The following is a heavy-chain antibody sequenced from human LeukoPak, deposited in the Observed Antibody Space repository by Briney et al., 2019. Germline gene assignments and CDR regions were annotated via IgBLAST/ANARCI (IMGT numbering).Heavy chain of an antibody. V-gene: IGHV1-2*02. D-gene: IGHD3-10*01. CDR3: ARASSITMVRGVMSWFDP. CDR1: GYTFTGYY. J-gene: IGHJ5*02. CDR2: INPNSGGT. Sequence: ASVKVSCKASGYTFTGYYMHWVRQAPGQGLEWMGWINPNSGGTNYAQKFQGRVTMTRDTSISTAYMELSRLRSDDTAVYYCARASSITMVRGVMSWFDPWGQGTLVTVSS.